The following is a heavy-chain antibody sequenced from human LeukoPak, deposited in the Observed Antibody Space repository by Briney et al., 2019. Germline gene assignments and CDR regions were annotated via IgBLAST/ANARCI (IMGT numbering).Heavy chain of an antibody. CDR2: IYYSGST. J-gene: IGHJ4*02. Sequence: SETLSLTCTVSGGSISSSSYYWGWIRQPPGKGLEWIGSIYYSGSTYYNPSLKSRVTISVNTSKNQFSLKLSSVTAADTAVYYCARQGDYDFWSAPIPDWGQGTLVTVSS. V-gene: IGHV4-39*01. CDR3: ARQGDYDFWSAPIPD. CDR1: GGSISSSSYY. D-gene: IGHD3-3*01.